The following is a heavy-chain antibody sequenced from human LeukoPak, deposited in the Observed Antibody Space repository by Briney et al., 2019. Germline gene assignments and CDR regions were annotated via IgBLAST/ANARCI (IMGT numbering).Heavy chain of an antibody. J-gene: IGHJ5*02. V-gene: IGHV1-18*01. Sequence: ASVKVSCKASGYTFTSYGISWVRQAPGQGLEWMGWISAYNGNTNYAQKLQGRVTMTTDTSTSTVYMELSSLRSEDTAVYYCARAMTTVVTYWFDPWGQGTLVTVSS. D-gene: IGHD4-23*01. CDR1: GYTFTSYG. CDR3: ARAMTTVVTYWFDP. CDR2: ISAYNGNT.